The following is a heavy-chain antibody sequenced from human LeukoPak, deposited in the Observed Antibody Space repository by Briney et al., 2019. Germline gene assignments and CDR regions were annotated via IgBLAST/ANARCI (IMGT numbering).Heavy chain of an antibody. CDR2: IYYSGST. CDR3: ARGIFNYYDSSGYYDFYYYYYMDV. Sequence: SETLFLTCTVSGGSISSYYWSWIRQPPGKGLEWIGYIYYSGSTNYNPSLKSRVTISVDTSKNQFSLKLSSVTAADTAVYYCARGIFNYYDSSGYYDFYYYYYMDVWGKGTTVTVSS. D-gene: IGHD3-22*01. V-gene: IGHV4-59*01. CDR1: GGSISSYY. J-gene: IGHJ6*03.